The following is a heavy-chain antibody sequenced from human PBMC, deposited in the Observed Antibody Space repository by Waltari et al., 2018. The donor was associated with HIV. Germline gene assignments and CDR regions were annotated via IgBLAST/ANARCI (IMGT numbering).Heavy chain of an antibody. V-gene: IGHV4-39*01. CDR1: GGPMTITSYY. J-gene: IGHJ5*02. CDR2: MSYSGST. Sequence: QLQLQESGPGLGKLPETLSLTCTVSGGPMTITSYYWGWIGQPPGKGLEWLGGMSYSGSTYHNPSLRSRLTISVDTSKNQFSLKLTSVTAADTAVYYCARSFSGYSNYFDPWGQGTLVTVSS. D-gene: IGHD4-4*01. CDR3: ARSFSGYSNYFDP.